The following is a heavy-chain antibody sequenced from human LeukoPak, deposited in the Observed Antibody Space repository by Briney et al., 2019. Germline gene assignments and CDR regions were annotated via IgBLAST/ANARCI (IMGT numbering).Heavy chain of an antibody. CDR2: INWNGGRT. V-gene: IGHV3-20*04. D-gene: IGHD1-7*01. CDR1: GFLFDDYG. CDR3: AKDMGNSLGFDY. Sequence: GGSLRLSCAASGFLFDDYGMSWVRQAPGKGLEWVADINWNGGRTGYTKSVKGRFAISRDNAKNFLYLQMNSLRVEDTALYYCAKDMGNSLGFDYWGQGTLVTVSS. J-gene: IGHJ4*02.